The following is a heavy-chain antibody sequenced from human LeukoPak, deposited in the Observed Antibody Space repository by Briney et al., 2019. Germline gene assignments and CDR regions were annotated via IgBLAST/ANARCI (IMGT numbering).Heavy chain of an antibody. Sequence: PGGSLRLSCAASGFTFSRDWMHWVRQAPGKGLVWVSRISDDGSITTYADSVQGRFTISRDNAKSTVFLQMNSLRAEDTAEYYCAKARVGQWLGDFDYWGQGTLVTVSS. V-gene: IGHV3-74*03. J-gene: IGHJ4*02. CDR1: GFTFSRDW. CDR2: ISDDGSIT. D-gene: IGHD6-19*01. CDR3: AKARVGQWLGDFDY.